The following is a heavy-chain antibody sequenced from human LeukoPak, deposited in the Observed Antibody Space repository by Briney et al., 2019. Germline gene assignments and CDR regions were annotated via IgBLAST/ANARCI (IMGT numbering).Heavy chain of an antibody. CDR3: VRVIGAPNYYYYMDV. Sequence: SETLSLTCTVSGGSISSGDYYWSWIRQPPGKGLEWIGYIYYSGSTYYSPSLKSRVTISVDTSKNQFSLKLSSVTAADTAVYYCVRVIGAPNYYYYMDVWGKGTTVTVSS. CDR1: GGSISSGDYY. CDR2: IYYSGST. V-gene: IGHV4-30-4*01. J-gene: IGHJ6*03. D-gene: IGHD3-22*01.